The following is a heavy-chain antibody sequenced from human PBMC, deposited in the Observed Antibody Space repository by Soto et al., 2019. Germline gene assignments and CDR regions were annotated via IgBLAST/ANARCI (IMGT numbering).Heavy chain of an antibody. D-gene: IGHD1-20*01. CDR1: GYTFTGYY. CDR3: ARVRLVNWNSAYYGMDV. V-gene: IGHV1-2*02. CDR2: INPNSGDT. Sequence: RASVKVSCKASGYTFTGYYMHWVRQAPGQGLEWMGWINPNSGDTNYAQKFQGRVTMTRDTSISTAYMELSRLRSDDTAVYYCARVRLVNWNSAYYGMDVWGQGTTVTVSS. J-gene: IGHJ6*02.